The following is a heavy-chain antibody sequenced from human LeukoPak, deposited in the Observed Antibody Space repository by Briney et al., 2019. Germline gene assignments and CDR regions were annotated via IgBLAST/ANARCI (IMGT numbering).Heavy chain of an antibody. D-gene: IGHD2-2*01. CDR1: GGSISSSSYY. CDR3: ARHGGRTAAMSAFDI. CDR2: IYYSGST. J-gene: IGHJ3*02. V-gene: IGHV4-39*01. Sequence: PSETLSLTCTVSGGSISSSSYYWGWIRQPPGKGLEWIGSIYYSGSTYYNPSLKSRVTISVDTSKNQFSLKLSSVTAADTAVYYCARHGGRTAAMSAFDIWGQGTMVTVSS.